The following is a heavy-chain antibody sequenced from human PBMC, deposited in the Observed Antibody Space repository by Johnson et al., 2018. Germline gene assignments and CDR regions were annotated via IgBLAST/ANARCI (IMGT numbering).Heavy chain of an antibody. CDR1: GFAFSDFD. D-gene: IGHD2-15*01. CDR3: ARAPVLKWTNAFDI. V-gene: IGHV3-13*01. Sequence: VRLVEGGGGLVQPGGSLGLSCAASGFAFSDFDMHWVRQNTGKGLEWVSAIGNAGVTFYPDSVAGRFFISRENYKNSLYLQPNYLRVEDTAHYYCARAPVLKWTNAFDIWGQGTMVTVSS. CDR2: IGNAGVT. J-gene: IGHJ3*02.